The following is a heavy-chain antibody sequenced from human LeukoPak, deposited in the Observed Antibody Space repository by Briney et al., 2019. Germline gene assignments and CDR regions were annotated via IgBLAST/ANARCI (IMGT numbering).Heavy chain of an antibody. CDR1: GYTFTGYY. Sequence: GASVKVSCKASGYTFTGYYMHWVRQAPGQGLEWMGWINPNSGGTNYAQKFQGRVTMTRDTSISTAYMELSRLRSDDTAVYYCARGVGASAHYYYYYMDVWGKGTTVTISS. V-gene: IGHV1-2*02. CDR2: INPNSGGT. CDR3: ARGVGASAHYYYYYMDV. D-gene: IGHD1-26*01. J-gene: IGHJ6*03.